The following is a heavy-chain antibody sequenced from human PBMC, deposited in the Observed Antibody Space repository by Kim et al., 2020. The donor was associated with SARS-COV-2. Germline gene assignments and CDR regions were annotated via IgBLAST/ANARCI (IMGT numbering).Heavy chain of an antibody. V-gene: IGHV3-30-3*01. J-gene: IGHJ6*02. CDR3: ARDAWSRLRGLTYSYYGLDV. CDR1: GFTFSSCA. Sequence: GGSLRLSCAASGFTFSSCAIHWVRQAPGKGLEWVAVISYDGSNKNYADSVKGRFTISRDNSKNTLYLQMNSLRAEDTAVYYCARDAWSRLRGLTYSYYGLDVWGQGTTVTVSS. D-gene: IGHD3-10*01. CDR2: ISYDGSNK.